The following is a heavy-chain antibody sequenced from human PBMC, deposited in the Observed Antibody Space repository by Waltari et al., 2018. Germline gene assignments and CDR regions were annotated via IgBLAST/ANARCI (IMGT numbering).Heavy chain of an antibody. CDR3: ARGRRPYSSTWETFAY. J-gene: IGHJ4*02. V-gene: IGHV1-8*01. CDR2: MNTNRSTT. D-gene: IGHD6-13*01. Sequence: RKASGQGLEWMGWMNTNRSTTGYSQKFQGRVTMTRDTSINTAYMELSSLRSEDTAVYYCARGRRPYSSTWETFAYWGQGTLVTVSS.